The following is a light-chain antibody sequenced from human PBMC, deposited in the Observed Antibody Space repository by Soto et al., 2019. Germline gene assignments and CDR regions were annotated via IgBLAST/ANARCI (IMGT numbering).Light chain of an antibody. J-gene: IGLJ1*01. Sequence: QSALTQPASVSGSPGQSITISCTGTSSDVGGYNYVSWYQQHPGKAPKLMIYDVSNRPSGVSNRFSGSKSGNTASLTISGLQAEDEAVYYCSSYASSSTLTYVFGTGTKVTVL. CDR2: DVS. CDR3: SSYASSSTLTYV. CDR1: SSDVGGYNY. V-gene: IGLV2-14*01.